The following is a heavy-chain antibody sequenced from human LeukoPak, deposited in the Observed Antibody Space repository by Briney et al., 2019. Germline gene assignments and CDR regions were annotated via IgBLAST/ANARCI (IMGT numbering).Heavy chain of an antibody. CDR2: IYSTGIT. CDR3: ARSDPQSSYLSVGFDP. CDR1: GGSISSSSYY. J-gene: IGHJ5*02. V-gene: IGHV4-61*02. D-gene: IGHD5-18*01. Sequence: PSETLSLTCTVSGGSISSSSYYWNWIRQPAGKGLEWIGRIYSTGITNYNPSLKSRVTMSVDTSKNRFSLKLNSVTAADTAVYYCARSDPQSSYLSVGFDPWGQGTLVTVSS.